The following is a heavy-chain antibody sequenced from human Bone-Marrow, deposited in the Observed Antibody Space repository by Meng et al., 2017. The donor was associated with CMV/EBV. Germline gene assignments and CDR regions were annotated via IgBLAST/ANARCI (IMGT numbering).Heavy chain of an antibody. CDR1: GYTFTGYN. V-gene: IGHV1-2*02. J-gene: IGHJ6*02. D-gene: IGHD3-3*01. Sequence: ASVKVSCKASGYTFTGYNIHWVRQAPGQGLEWLGWINPHSGGTIYAQKFEDRVTLTSDTSISTAHMELRRLRSDDTAVFFCARLFHTTLGTNYYYGMDVWGPGTTVTVSS. CDR2: INPHSGGT. CDR3: ARLFHTTLGTNYYYGMDV.